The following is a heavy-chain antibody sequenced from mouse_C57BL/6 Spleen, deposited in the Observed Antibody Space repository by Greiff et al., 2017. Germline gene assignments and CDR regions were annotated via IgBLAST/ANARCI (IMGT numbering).Heavy chain of an antibody. CDR3: ARGGAMDY. Sequence: VQLQQSGPELVKPGASVKISCKASGYAFSSSWMNWVKQRPGKGLEWIGRIYPGDGDTNYNGKFKGKATLTAYKASSTAYMQRSSLTSDDASVYFCARGGAMDYWGQGTSVTVSS. CDR1: GYAFSSSW. J-gene: IGHJ4*01. CDR2: IYPGDGDT. V-gene: IGHV1-82*01.